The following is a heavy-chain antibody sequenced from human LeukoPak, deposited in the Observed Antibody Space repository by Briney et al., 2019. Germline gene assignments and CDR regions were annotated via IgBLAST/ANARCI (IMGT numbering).Heavy chain of an antibody. D-gene: IGHD2-2*01. CDR3: ARGNCTSISCFTFDC. V-gene: IGHV3-53*01. J-gene: IGHJ4*02. CDR1: GFTVSSNF. Sequence: GGSLRLSCAASGFTVSSNFMTWVRQAPGKGLEWVSIIYSGGNTYLADSVKGRFTISRDISKNTLYLQMNNLRAEGTAVYSCARGNCTSISCFTFDCWGQGTQVTVSS. CDR2: IYSGGNT.